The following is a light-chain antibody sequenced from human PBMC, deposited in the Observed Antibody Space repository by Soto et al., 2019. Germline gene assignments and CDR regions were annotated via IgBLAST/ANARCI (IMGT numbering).Light chain of an antibody. CDR1: QSVNSN. Sequence: ELVMTQSPAPLSVSPGERATLYCRASQSVNSNLAWYQQKPGQAPRLLIYGASTRATGVPARFSGSGSGTEFTLTVSSLQSEDFAVYFCQQYNNWPTFGQGTKVEIK. CDR2: GAS. V-gene: IGKV3-15*01. J-gene: IGKJ1*01. CDR3: QQYNNWPT.